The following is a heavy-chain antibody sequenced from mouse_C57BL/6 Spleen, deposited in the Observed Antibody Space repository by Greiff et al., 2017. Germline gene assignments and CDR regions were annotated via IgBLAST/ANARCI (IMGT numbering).Heavy chain of an antibody. V-gene: IGHV7-3*01. CDR2: IRNKANGYTT. CDR3: ARYLHYAMDY. Sequence: EVKLEESGGGLVQPGGSLSLSCAASGFTFTDYYMSWVRQPPGKALEWLGFIRNKANGYTTEYSASVKGRFTISRDNSQSILYLQMNALRAEDRATYYCARYLHYAMDYWGQGTSVTVSS. CDR1: GFTFTDYY. J-gene: IGHJ4*01.